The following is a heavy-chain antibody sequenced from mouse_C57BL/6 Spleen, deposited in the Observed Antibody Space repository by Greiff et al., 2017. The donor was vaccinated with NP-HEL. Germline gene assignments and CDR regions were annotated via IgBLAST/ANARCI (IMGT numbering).Heavy chain of an antibody. V-gene: IGHV1-50*01. CDR1: GYTFTSYW. J-gene: IGHJ3*01. CDR3: ARLVYSNYGWFAY. Sequence: QVQLQQPGAELVKPGASVKLSCKASGYTFTSYWMQWVKQRPGQGLEWIGEIDPSDSYTNYNQKFKGKATLTVDTSSSTAYMQLSSLTSEDSAVYYCARLVYSNYGWFAYWGQGTLVTVSA. D-gene: IGHD2-5*01. CDR2: IDPSDSYT.